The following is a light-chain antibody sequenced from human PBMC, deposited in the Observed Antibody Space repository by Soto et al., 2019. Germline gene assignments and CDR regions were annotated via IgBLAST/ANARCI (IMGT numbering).Light chain of an antibody. CDR1: SSNIGAGYN. Sequence: QSVLTQPPSVSGAPGQRVTISCTGSSSNIGAGYNVHWYQQVPGTAPKLLIYGDSNRPSGVPDRFSGSKSGTSASLANTGLQAEDEADYYCQSYDSSLSGWLFGGGTKLTVL. V-gene: IGLV1-40*01. J-gene: IGLJ3*02. CDR2: GDS. CDR3: QSYDSSLSGWL.